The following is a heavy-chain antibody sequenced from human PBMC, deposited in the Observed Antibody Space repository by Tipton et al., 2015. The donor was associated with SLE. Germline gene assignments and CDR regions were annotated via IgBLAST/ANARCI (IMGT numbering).Heavy chain of an antibody. CDR1: GGSISSSSYY. V-gene: IGHV4-39*07. J-gene: IGHJ2*01. CDR3: ARLINVRVVRGVTPYWYFDL. CDR2: IYYSGST. D-gene: IGHD3-10*01. Sequence: TLSLTCTVSGGSISSSSYYWGWIRQPPGKGLEWIGSIYYSGSTYYNPSLKSRVTISVDTPKNQFSLKLSSVTAADTAVYYCARLINVRVVRGVTPYWYFDLWGRGTLVTVSS.